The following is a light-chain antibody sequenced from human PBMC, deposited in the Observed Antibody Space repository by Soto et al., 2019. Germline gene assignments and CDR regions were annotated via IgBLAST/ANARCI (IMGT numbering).Light chain of an antibody. CDR2: GGS. CDR3: VQFVSAPQWT. V-gene: IGKV3-20*01. J-gene: IGKJ1*01. Sequence: DIVLTQSPGTLSLSPGERATLSCRASQSVSSTFLAWYRQKPGQTPRLLIFGGSNRATGIPDRFSGSGSGTELTLTIKRLEPEDFAVYYCVQFVSAPQWTFGQGPKVDIX. CDR1: QSVSSTF.